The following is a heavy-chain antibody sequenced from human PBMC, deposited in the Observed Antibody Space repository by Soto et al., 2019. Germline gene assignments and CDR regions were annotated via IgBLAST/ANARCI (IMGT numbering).Heavy chain of an antibody. CDR2: IYPGDSDT. CDR1: GYSFTSYW. Sequence: GESLKISCKGSGYSFTSYWIGWVRQMPGKGLEWMGIIYPGDSDTRYSPSFQGQVTISADKSISTAYLQWSSLEASDTAMYYCARQGHGYNYDDGMDVWGQGTTVTVSS. CDR3: ARQGHGYNYDDGMDV. J-gene: IGHJ6*02. V-gene: IGHV5-51*01.